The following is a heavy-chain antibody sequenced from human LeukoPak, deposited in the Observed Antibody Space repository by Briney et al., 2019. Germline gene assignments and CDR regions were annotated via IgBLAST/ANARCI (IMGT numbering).Heavy chain of an antibody. D-gene: IGHD6-19*01. CDR2: FYYSGST. V-gene: IGHV4-39*01. CDR1: GGSISSSSYY. J-gene: IGHJ4*02. CDR3: ARHISHVRVAGNFDY. Sequence: KASETLSLTCTVSGGSISSSSYYWGWIRQPPGKGLEWIGSFYYSGSTYYNPSLKTRVTISVDASKNQFSLKLSSVTAADTAVYYCARHISHVRVAGNFDYWGQGTLVTVSS.